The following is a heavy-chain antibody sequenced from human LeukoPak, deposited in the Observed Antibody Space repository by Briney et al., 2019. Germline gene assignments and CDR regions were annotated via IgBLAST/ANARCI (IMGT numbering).Heavy chain of an antibody. Sequence: ASVTVSCKASGYTFTSYDINWVRQATGQGLEWMGWMNPNSGNTDYAQTFQGRVTMTRNTSISTAYMELSSLRSEDTAVYYCVIGDIGYWGQGTLVTVSS. CDR3: VIGDIGY. D-gene: IGHD3-9*01. CDR2: MNPNSGNT. CDR1: GYTFTSYD. V-gene: IGHV1-8*01. J-gene: IGHJ4*02.